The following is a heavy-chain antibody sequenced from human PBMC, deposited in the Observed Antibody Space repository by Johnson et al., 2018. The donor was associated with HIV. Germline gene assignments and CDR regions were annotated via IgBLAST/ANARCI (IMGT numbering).Heavy chain of an antibody. CDR2: ISYDGTNK. D-gene: IGHD6-13*01. CDR3: AKDMFYIAAARSGALDI. V-gene: IGHV3-30*14. Sequence: QVQLVVSGGGVVQPGRSLRLSCAASGFTFSSYAMHWVRQAPGKGLVWVAVISYDGTNKFYADSVKGRFTISRDNSKNTLYLQMNSLRADDTAVYYCAKDMFYIAAARSGALDIWGQGTMVTGSS. J-gene: IGHJ3*02. CDR1: GFTFSSYA.